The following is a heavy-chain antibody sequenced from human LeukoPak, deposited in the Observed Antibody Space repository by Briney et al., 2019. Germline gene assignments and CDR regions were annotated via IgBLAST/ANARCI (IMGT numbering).Heavy chain of an antibody. CDR2: ISYDGSNK. J-gene: IGHJ4*02. Sequence: GGSLRLSCAVSGFTFSSYSIHWVRQAPGKRLEWVAVISYDGSNKYYADSVKGRFTISRDNSNNTLYLQMISLRAEDTAVYYCAQARFVGYSSVPPENWGQGTLVTVSS. CDR3: AQARFVGYSSVPPEN. CDR1: GFTFSSYS. D-gene: IGHD6-19*01. V-gene: IGHV3-30*04.